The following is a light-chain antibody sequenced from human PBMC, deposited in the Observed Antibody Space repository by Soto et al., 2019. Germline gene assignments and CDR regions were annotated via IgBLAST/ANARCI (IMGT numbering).Light chain of an antibody. CDR2: GAS. CDR3: QQYHNWPPQYT. J-gene: IGKJ2*01. CDR1: QTIASN. Sequence: EIVMTQSPASLSVSPGDGATLSCRASQTIASNLAWYQQKPGQGPRLLIHGASPRAAGVPARFSGRGSGTELALTISRLQSEDFAVYYCQQYHNWPPQYTFGQGTKLQIK. V-gene: IGKV3-15*01.